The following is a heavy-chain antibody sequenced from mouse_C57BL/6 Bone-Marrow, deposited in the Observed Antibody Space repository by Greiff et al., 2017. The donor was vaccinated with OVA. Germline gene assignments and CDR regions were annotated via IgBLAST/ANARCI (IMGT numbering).Heavy chain of an antibody. CDR3: ARGVRL. CDR2: IDPSDSYT. Sequence: QVQLQQPGAELVMPGASVKLSCKASGYTFTSYWMHWVKQRPGQGLEWIGEIDPSDSYTNYNQKFKGKSTLTVDKSSSTAYMQLSSLTSEDSVVYYCARGVRLWGQGTTLTVSS. V-gene: IGHV1-69*01. D-gene: IGHD1-1*01. CDR1: GYTFTSYW. J-gene: IGHJ2*01.